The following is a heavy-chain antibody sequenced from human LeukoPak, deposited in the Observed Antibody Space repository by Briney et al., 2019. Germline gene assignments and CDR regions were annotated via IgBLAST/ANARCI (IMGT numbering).Heavy chain of an antibody. Sequence: ASVTVSCKASGYTFTSYYMHWVRQAPGQGLEWMGGIIPIFGTANYAQKFQGRVTITADESTSTAYMELSSLRSEDTAVYYCASKVIRGNGDYWGQGTLVTVSS. CDR3: ASKVIRGNGDY. CDR1: GYTFTSYY. CDR2: IIPIFGTA. D-gene: IGHD3-22*01. J-gene: IGHJ4*02. V-gene: IGHV1-69*13.